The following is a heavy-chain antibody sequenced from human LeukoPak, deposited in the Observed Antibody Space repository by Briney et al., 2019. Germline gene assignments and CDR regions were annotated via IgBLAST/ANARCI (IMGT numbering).Heavy chain of an antibody. V-gene: IGHV4-4*07. D-gene: IGHD3-10*01. J-gene: IGHJ6*03. CDR2: IYTSGST. Sequence: TSETLSLTCTVSSASISSYSWGWIRQPAGKGLEWIGRIYTSGSTNYNPSLKSRVTISIDTSTNQFSLRLTSVAAADTAVYYCARYYGSRILGYYMDVWGKGTTVTVSS. CDR3: ARYYGSRILGYYMDV. CDR1: SASISSYS.